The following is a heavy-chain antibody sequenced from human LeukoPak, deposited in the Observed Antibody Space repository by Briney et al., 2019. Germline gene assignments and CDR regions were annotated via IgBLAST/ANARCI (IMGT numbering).Heavy chain of an antibody. CDR1: GGTFSSYA. CDR3: ARSPLGYCCSTSCSSPLNSYNWFDP. Sequence: GASVKVSCKASGGTFSSYAISWVRQAPGQGLEWMGGIIPIFGTANYAQKFQGRVTITADESTSTAYMELSSLRSEDTAVYYCARSPLGYCCSTSCSSPLNSYNWFDPWAREPWSPSPQ. V-gene: IGHV1-69*13. CDR2: IIPIFGTA. J-gene: IGHJ5*02. D-gene: IGHD2-2*01.